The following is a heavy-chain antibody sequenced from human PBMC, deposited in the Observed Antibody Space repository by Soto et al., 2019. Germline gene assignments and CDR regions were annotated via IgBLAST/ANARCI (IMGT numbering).Heavy chain of an antibody. J-gene: IGHJ4*02. CDR3: ARESKNSGILNDY. V-gene: IGHV4-39*07. D-gene: IGHD1-20*01. Sequence: PSETLSLTCTVSGGSVSSGSYYWSWVRQPPGKGLEWIGEIYHSGSTNYNPSLKSRVTISVDKSKNQFSLKLSSVTAADTAVYYCARESKNSGILNDYWGQGTLVTVSS. CDR1: GGSVSSGSYY. CDR2: IYHSGST.